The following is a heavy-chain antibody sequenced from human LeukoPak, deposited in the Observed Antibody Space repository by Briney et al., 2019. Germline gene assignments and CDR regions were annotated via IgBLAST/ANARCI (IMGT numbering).Heavy chain of an antibody. CDR3: ARDRWVQLWSDAFDI. CDR1: GGSISSGGYY. J-gene: IGHJ3*02. D-gene: IGHD5-18*01. CDR2: IYYSGST. Sequence: SETLSLTCTVSGGSISSGGYYWSWIRQHPGKGLEWIGYIYYSGSTYYNPSLKSRVTISVDTSKNQFSLRVDSVTAADTAVYYCARDRWVQLWSDAFDIWGQGTMVTVSS. V-gene: IGHV4-31*03.